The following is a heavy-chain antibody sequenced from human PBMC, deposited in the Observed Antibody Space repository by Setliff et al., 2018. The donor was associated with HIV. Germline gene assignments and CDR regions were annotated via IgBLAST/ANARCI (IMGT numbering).Heavy chain of an antibody. J-gene: IGHJ4*02. CDR3: ANRFRTSNNRYYFDY. V-gene: IGHV3-48*01. CDR2: ISSSSTI. Sequence: GGSLRLSCAASGFTFSSYSMNWVRQAPGKGLEWVSYISSSSTIYYADSVKGRFTISRNNAKNTLSLQMNSLGAEDTAIYYCANRFRTSNNRYYFDYWGQGTLVTVS. CDR1: GFTFSSYS. D-gene: IGHD1-7*01.